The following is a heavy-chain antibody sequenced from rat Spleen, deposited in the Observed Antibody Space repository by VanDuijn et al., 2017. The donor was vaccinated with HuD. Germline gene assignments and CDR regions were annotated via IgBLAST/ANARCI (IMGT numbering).Heavy chain of an antibody. CDR1: GFTLSDYN. CDR2: IIYDGGRT. J-gene: IGHJ2*01. V-gene: IGHV5S10*01. D-gene: IGHD1-9*01. Sequence: EVQLVESGGGLVQPGRSLKLSCEVSGFTLSDYNMAWVRQAPRKGLEWVATIIYDGGRTYYRDSVKGRFTISRDNAKSTLSLQMDSLRSEDTATYYCARRHYGYTDYFGYWGQGVMVTVSS. CDR3: ARRHYGYTDYFGY.